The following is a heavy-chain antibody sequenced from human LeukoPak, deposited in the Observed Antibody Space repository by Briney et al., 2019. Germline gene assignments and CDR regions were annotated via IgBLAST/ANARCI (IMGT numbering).Heavy chain of an antibody. Sequence: GGSLRLSCEGSAFIFSGHWMNWVRQTPGKGLEWVASIKEDGSERQYVDSVKGRFSISRDNTKGSLFLQLNSLRAEDTAVYYCARDGYFSGLGGNFDYWGQGTLVTVSS. CDR1: AFIFSGHW. V-gene: IGHV3-7*03. J-gene: IGHJ4*02. CDR2: IKEDGSER. CDR3: ARDGYFSGLGGNFDY. D-gene: IGHD6-19*01.